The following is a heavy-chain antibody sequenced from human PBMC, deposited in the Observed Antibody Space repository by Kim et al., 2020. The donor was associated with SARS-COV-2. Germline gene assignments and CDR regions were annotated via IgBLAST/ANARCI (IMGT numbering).Heavy chain of an antibody. D-gene: IGHD1-26*01. CDR3: ARPGKWERWYFDL. V-gene: IGHV4-34*01. Sequence: SETPSLTCAVYGGSFSGYYWSWIRQPPGKGLEWIGEINHSGSTNYNPSLKSRVTISVDTSKNQFSLKLSSVTAADTAVYYCARPGKWERWYFDLWGRGTLVTVSS. CDR2: INHSGST. J-gene: IGHJ2*01. CDR1: GGSFSGYY.